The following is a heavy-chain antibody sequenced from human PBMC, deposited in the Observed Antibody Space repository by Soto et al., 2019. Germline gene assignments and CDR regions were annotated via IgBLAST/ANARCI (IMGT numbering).Heavy chain of an antibody. CDR1: GGSISTYY. V-gene: IGHV4-59*01. CDR3: ARDLWGYCGTDCYPLDV. J-gene: IGHJ6*02. Sequence: SETLSLTCTVSGGSISTYYWSWVRQPPGKGLEWIGYIYHSGSTNYNPSLESRVTMSVDTSKNQFSLKLNSVTAADTAVYYCARDLWGYCGTDCYPLDVWGQGTTVT. D-gene: IGHD2-21*02. CDR2: IYHSGST.